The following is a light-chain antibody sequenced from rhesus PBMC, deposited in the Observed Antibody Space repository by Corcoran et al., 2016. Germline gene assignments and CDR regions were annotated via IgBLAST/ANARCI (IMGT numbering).Light chain of an antibody. CDR2: AAS. J-gene: IGKJ4*01. V-gene: IGKV1-22*01. CDR1: QGISSW. CDR3: LQYSSSPPT. Sequence: DIQMTQSPSSLSSSVGDRVTITCQASQGISSWLAWYQQKPGKATKLLIYAASSLQSGVPSRFSGTGSGTDFTLTISSLQPEDFATYYCLQYSSSPPTVGGGTKVEIK.